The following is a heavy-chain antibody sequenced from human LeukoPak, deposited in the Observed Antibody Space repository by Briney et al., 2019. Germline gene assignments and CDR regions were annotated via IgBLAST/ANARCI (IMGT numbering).Heavy chain of an antibody. Sequence: PSETLSLTCTVSGGSISSYYWSWIRQPPGKGLEWIGYIYYSGSTNYDPSLKSRVTISVDTSKNQFSLKLSSVTAADTAVYYCATRRAVADYWGQGTLVTVSS. CDR3: ATRRAVADY. J-gene: IGHJ4*02. D-gene: IGHD6-19*01. CDR1: GGSISSYY. V-gene: IGHV4-59*08. CDR2: IYYSGST.